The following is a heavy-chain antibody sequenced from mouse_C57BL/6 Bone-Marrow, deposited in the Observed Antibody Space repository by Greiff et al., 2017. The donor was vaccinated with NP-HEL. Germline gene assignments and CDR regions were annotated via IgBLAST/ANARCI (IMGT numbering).Heavy chain of an antibody. D-gene: IGHD1-1*01. J-gene: IGHJ2*01. CDR2: ISHSGST. CDR1: GYSITSDY. Sequence: EVQLQQSGPGLAKPSQTLSLTCSVTGYSITSDYWNWIRKFPGNKLEYMGYISHSGSTDNNPSLKSRNSITRDTSKTQYYLLLNSVTTEDTATYYCARRYGSRGFDYWGQGTTLTVSS. CDR3: ARRYGSRGFDY. V-gene: IGHV3-8*01.